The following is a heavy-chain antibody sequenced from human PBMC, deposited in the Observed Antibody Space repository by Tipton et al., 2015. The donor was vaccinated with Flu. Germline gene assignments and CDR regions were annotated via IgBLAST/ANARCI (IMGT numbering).Heavy chain of an antibody. V-gene: IGHV4-38-2*01. CDR3: ARHTGDSVRGIVDY. J-gene: IGHJ4*02. Sequence: TLSLTCSVSGDYMGSRYYWGWIRQSPGQGLEWIGNIHRSGSSYRNPSLESRVIMSVDTSKNQFSLKLSSVTAADTAVYYCARHTGDSVRGIVDYWGQGTLVTVSS. D-gene: IGHD3-10*02. CDR2: IHRSGSS. CDR1: GDYMGSRYY.